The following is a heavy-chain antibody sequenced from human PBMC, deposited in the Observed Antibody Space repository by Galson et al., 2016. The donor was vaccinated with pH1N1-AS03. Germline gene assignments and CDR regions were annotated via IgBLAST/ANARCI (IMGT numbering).Heavy chain of an antibody. Sequence: LRLSCAASGFTFSMSYIHWVRQAPGKGLEWVSRISNDGRNVRYADFVKGRFAASRDNAKNTVFLQMNSLRADDTAVYFCARRNPNPNFAIWYQHDYGMDVWGQGTTVTVSS. V-gene: IGHV3-74*01. J-gene: IGHJ6*02. CDR3: ARRNPNPNFAIWYQHDYGMDV. D-gene: IGHD2-2*01. CDR1: GFTFSMSY. CDR2: ISNDGRNV.